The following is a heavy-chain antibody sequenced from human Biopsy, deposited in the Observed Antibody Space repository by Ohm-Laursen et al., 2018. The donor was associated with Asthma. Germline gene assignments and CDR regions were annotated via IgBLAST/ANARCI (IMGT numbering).Heavy chain of an antibody. CDR2: ISVYNGNT. CDR3: ARAVDYTHYYGIDV. Sequence: ASVKVSCKTSGYTFNSAGVTWVRQAPGQGLEWMGWISVYNGNTKVAQKLQDRVTMITDTSTSTAYMELRSLRSDDTAVYFCARAVDYTHYYGIDVWGQGTTVTVS. D-gene: IGHD3-16*01. V-gene: IGHV1-18*01. J-gene: IGHJ6*02. CDR1: GYTFNSAG.